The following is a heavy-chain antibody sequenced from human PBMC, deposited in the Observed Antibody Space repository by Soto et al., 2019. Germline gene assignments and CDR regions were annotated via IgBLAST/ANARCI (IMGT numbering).Heavy chain of an antibody. CDR1: GGSISSYY. J-gene: IGHJ4*02. D-gene: IGHD5-18*01. Sequence: SETLSLTCTVSGGSISSYYWSWIRQPPGKGLEWIGYIYYSGSTNYNPSLKSRVTISVDTSKNQFSLKLSSVTAADTAVYYCARFPRGYSYGHFDYWGQGTLVT. CDR3: ARFPRGYSYGHFDY. V-gene: IGHV4-59*01. CDR2: IYYSGST.